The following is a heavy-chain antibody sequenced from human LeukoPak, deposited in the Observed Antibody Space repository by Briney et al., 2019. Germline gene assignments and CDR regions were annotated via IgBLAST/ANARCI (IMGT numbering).Heavy chain of an antibody. D-gene: IGHD4-17*01. Sequence: GGSLRLSCEVSGITFNTYAMSWFRQAPGRGLNWVSGISGGGNTTYYTDSVKGRFAIYRDNSRNTLYLQMNSLTAEDTAGYFCAKGWATVPNDYWGQGALVTVSS. CDR3: AKGWATVPNDY. CDR1: GITFNTYA. CDR2: ISGGGNTT. V-gene: IGHV3-23*01. J-gene: IGHJ4*02.